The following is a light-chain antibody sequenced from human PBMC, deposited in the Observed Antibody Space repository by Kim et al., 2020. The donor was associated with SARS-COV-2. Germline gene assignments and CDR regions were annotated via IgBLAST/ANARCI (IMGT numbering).Light chain of an antibody. CDR2: GAS. J-gene: IGKJ2*01. V-gene: IGKV3-20*01. CDR1: QRVSSTY. CDR3: QQSGTSPNT. Sequence: LSPEEIATLSCRASQRVSSTYLAWYQQKPGQAPRLLIYGASSRATGIPDRFSGSGSGTDFTLTISRLEPEDVAVYYCQQSGTSPNTFGQGTKLEI.